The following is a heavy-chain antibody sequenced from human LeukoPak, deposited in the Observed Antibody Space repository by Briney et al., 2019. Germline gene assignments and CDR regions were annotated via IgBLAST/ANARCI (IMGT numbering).Heavy chain of an antibody. J-gene: IGHJ4*02. Sequence: PSQTLSLTCTVSGGSISSGDYYWSWIRQPPGKGLEWIGYIYYSGSTYYNPSLKSRVTISVDTSKNQFSLKLSSVTAADTAVYYCARGSYDSSGYYYLPWDYWGQGTLVTVSS. CDR2: IYYSGST. CDR3: ARGSYDSSGYYYLPWDY. D-gene: IGHD3-22*01. CDR1: GGSISSGDYY. V-gene: IGHV4-30-4*01.